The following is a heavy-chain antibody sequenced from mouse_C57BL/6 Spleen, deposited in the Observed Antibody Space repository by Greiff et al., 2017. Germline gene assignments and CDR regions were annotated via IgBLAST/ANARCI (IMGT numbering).Heavy chain of an antibody. CDR2: IYPSDSET. Sequence: QVQLQQPGAELVRPGSSVKLSCKASGYTFTSYWMDWVKQRPGQGLEWIGNIYPSDSETHYNQKFKDKATLTVDKSSSTAYMQLSSLTSEDSAVYYCARRRIYYEYDEAMDYWGQGTSVTVSS. D-gene: IGHD2-4*01. V-gene: IGHV1-61*01. CDR1: GYTFTSYW. J-gene: IGHJ4*01. CDR3: ARRRIYYEYDEAMDY.